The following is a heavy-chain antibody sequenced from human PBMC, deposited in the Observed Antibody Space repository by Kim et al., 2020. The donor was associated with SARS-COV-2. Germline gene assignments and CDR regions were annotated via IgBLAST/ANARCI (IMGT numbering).Heavy chain of an antibody. V-gene: IGHV3-23*01. Sequence: GGSLRLSCEGSGFDFDSFAITWVRQAPGKGLEWVSRITARGIVMYYADSIKGRFTTTRDNSKAYLHMRGLRDDDTAMYYCAKGLEPHAYWVAFDVWGQGTAVSVAS. CDR2: ITARGIVM. J-gene: IGHJ6*02. CDR3: AKGLEPHAYWVAFDV. CDR1: GFDFDSFA. D-gene: IGHD3-16*01.